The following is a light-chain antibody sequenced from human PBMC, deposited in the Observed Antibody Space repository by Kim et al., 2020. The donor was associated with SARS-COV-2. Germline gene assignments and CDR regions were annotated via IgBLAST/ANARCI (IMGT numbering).Light chain of an antibody. CDR2: GAF. CDR3: QQYGSSPPVI. V-gene: IGKV3-20*01. J-gene: IGKJ2*01. CDR1: ESVCSSD. Sequence: SPGERAHPSRRARESVCSSDLALDQQKTGPGPRLLIYGAFRRAPGIPERFSGRGFGTDFTLNLSRLEPEDFSVYSCQQYGSSPPVIFGKGNKLEI.